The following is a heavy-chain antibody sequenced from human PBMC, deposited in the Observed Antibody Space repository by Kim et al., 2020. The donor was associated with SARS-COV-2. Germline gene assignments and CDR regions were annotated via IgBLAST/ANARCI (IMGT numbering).Heavy chain of an antibody. Sequence: GGSLRLSCAASGFTFSSYSMNWVRQAPGKGLEWVSSISSSSSYIYYADSVKGRFTISRDNAKNSLYLQMNSLRAEDTAVYYCARGGGWELPIDYWGQGTLVTVSS. J-gene: IGHJ4*02. CDR2: ISSSSSYI. CDR1: GFTFSSYS. V-gene: IGHV3-21*01. D-gene: IGHD1-26*01. CDR3: ARGGGWELPIDY.